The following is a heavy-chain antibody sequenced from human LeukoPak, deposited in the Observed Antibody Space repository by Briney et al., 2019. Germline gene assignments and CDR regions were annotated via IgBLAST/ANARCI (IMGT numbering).Heavy chain of an antibody. CDR1: GYTFTSYG. J-gene: IGHJ3*02. Sequence: ASVKVSCKASGYTFTSYGISWVRQAPGQGLEWMGWISAYNGNTNYAQKLQGRVTMTTDTSTSTAYMELRSLRSDDTAVYYCARLAPLYSSSSYQSPCDAFDIWGQGTMVTVSS. CDR3: ARLAPLYSSSSYQSPCDAFDI. D-gene: IGHD6-13*01. CDR2: ISAYNGNT. V-gene: IGHV1-18*01.